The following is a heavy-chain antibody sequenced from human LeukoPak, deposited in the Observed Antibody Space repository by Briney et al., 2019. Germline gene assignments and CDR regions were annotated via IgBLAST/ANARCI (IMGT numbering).Heavy chain of an antibody. CDR1: GFTFISYS. D-gene: IGHD6-13*01. V-gene: IGHV3-21*01. CDR2: ISSSSSYI. CDR3: ARVRGRIAAGSFQH. Sequence: GGSLRLSCAASGFTFISYSMNWVRQAPGKGLEWVSSISSSSSYIYYADSVKGRFTISRDNAKHSLYLQMNSLRAEDTAVYYCARVRGRIAAGSFQHWGQGTLVTVSS. J-gene: IGHJ1*01.